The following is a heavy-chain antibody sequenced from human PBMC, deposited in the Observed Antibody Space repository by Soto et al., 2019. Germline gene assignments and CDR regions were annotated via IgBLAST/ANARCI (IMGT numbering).Heavy chain of an antibody. V-gene: IGHV4-34*01. D-gene: IGHD3-10*01. CDR3: ARAMVRGVIILGY. CDR1: GGSISSYY. Sequence: SETLSLTCTVSGGSISSYYWSWIRQPPGKGLEWIGEINHSGSTNYNPSLKSRVTISVDTSKNQFSLKLSSVTAADTAVYYCARAMVRGVIILGYWGQGTLVTVSS. J-gene: IGHJ4*02. CDR2: INHSGST.